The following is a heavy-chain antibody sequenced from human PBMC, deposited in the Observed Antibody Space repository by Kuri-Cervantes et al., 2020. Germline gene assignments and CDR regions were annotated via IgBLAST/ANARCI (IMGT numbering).Heavy chain of an antibody. Sequence: SETLSLTCAVYGGSFSGYYWSWIRQTPGKGLEWIGEINHSGSTNYNPSLKSRVTISVDTSKNQFSLKLSSVTAADTAVYYCARWASRWVIAAVGVSNSNYYYYMDVWGKGTTVTVSS. J-gene: IGHJ6*03. V-gene: IGHV4-34*01. CDR2: INHSGST. D-gene: IGHD6-13*01. CDR1: GGSFSGYY. CDR3: ARWASRWVIAAVGVSNSNYYYYMDV.